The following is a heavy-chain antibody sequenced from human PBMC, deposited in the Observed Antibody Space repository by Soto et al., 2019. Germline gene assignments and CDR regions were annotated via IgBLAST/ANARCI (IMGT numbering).Heavy chain of an antibody. CDR3: ARFEYSSAYFDS. V-gene: IGHV3-21*01. CDR2: ISSSSTYI. J-gene: IGHJ4*02. CDR1: GFTFSNYA. D-gene: IGHD6-6*01. Sequence: PGGYLRLSCAASGFTFSNYAMNWVRQAPGKGLEWVSSISSSSTYIYYADSVKGRFTISRDNAENSLYLQMNSLRTDDTAVYYCARFEYSSAYFDSWGQGALVTVSS.